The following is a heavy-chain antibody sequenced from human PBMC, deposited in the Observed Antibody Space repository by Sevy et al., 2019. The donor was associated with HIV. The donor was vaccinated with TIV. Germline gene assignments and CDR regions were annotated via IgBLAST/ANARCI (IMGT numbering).Heavy chain of an antibody. CDR3: ARDLVVYSGYAERTVIV. J-gene: IGHJ6*02. CDR2: ISSSSSYI. V-gene: IGHV3-21*01. D-gene: IGHD5-12*01. CDR1: GFTFSSYS. Sequence: GGSLRLSCAASGFTFSSYSMNWVRQAPGKGLEWVSSISSSSSYIYYADSVKGRFTISRDNAKNSLYLQMNSLRAEDTAVYYCARDLVVYSGYAERTVIVWGQGTTVTVSS.